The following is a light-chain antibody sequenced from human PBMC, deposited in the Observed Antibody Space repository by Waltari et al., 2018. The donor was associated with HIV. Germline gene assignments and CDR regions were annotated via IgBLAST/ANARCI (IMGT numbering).Light chain of an antibody. CDR3: LLSYAGPRPWV. CDR1: TGPVTSGHP. CDR2: DTT. V-gene: IGLV7-46*01. Sequence: QAVVTQEPSLTVSPGGTVTLTCGSRTGPVTSGHPPYWFQQRPGQAPRTLIYDTTNKHSWTPARFSGSLLGGKAALTLSGAQPEDEAEYYCLLSYAGPRPWVFGGGTKVTVL. J-gene: IGLJ3*02.